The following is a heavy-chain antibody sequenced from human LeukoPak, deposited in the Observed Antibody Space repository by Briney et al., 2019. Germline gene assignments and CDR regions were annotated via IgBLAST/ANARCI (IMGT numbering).Heavy chain of an antibody. CDR1: GGSISSYY. CDR2: IYYSGST. Sequence: SETLSLTCTVSGGSISSYYWSWIRQPPGKGLEWIGYIYYSGSTNYNPSLKSRVTISVDTSKNQFSLKLSSVTAADTAVYYCARGAYYYDSSGYFMDVWGQGTTVTVSS. J-gene: IGHJ6*02. D-gene: IGHD3-22*01. V-gene: IGHV4-59*12. CDR3: ARGAYYYDSSGYFMDV.